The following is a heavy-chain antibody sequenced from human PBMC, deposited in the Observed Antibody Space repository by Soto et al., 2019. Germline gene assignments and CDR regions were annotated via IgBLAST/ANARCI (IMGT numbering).Heavy chain of an antibody. CDR2: INPSGGST. CDR1: GYTFTSYY. D-gene: IGHD2-2*01. Sequence: VASVKVSFKASGYTFTSYYMHWLRQAPGQGLEWMGIINPSGGSTSYAQKFQGRVTMTRDTSTSTVYMELSSLRSEDTAVYYCARGSRKEYCSSTSCPAGLNWFDPWGQGTLVTVSS. V-gene: IGHV1-46*01. CDR3: ARGSRKEYCSSTSCPAGLNWFDP. J-gene: IGHJ5*02.